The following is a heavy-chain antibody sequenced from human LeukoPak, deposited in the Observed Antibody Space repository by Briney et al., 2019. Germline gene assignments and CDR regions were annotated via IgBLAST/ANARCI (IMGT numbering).Heavy chain of an antibody. CDR1: GFTFSSYS. Sequence: GGSLRLSCAASGFTFSSYSMNWVRQAPGKGLEWISQITSSNTIYYADSVKGRFTISRDNDMNSLFLQMSSLTDEDTAMYYCARFLRNYWYSDYWGQGTLVTVSS. CDR3: ARFLRNYWYSDY. J-gene: IGHJ4*02. D-gene: IGHD1-7*01. CDR2: ITSSNTI. V-gene: IGHV3-48*02.